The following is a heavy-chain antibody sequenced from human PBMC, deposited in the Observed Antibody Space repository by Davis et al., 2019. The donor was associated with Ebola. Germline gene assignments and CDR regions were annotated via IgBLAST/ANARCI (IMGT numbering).Heavy chain of an antibody. CDR3: ARGWIQLWLPSVY. CDR2: ISTNGGVT. V-gene: IGHV3-64D*06. D-gene: IGHD5-18*01. J-gene: IGHJ4*02. Sequence: GESLKISCSASGFIFSSSAMHWVRQAPGKGLECVSAISTNGGVTYYADSVKGRFTISRDNSMNTLYLQMSSLRSEDTAVYYCARGWIQLWLPSVYWGQGTLVTVSS. CDR1: GFIFSSSA.